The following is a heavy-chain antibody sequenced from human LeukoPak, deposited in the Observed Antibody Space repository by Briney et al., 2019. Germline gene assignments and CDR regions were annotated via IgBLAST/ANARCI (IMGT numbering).Heavy chain of an antibody. V-gene: IGHV4-61*02. CDR3: ARADTMGPAGAEYFQH. CDR2: IYTSGST. J-gene: IGHJ1*01. D-gene: IGHD2-2*01. Sequence: SQTLSLTCTVSGGSISSGSYYWSWIRQPAGKGLEWIGRIYTSGSTNYNPSLKSRVTISVDTSKNQFSLKLSSVTAADTAVYYCARADTMGPAGAEYFQHWGQGTLVTVSS. CDR1: GGSISSGSYY.